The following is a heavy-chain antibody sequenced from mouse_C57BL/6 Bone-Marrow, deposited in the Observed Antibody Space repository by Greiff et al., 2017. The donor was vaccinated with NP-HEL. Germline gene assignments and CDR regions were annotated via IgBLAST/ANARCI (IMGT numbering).Heavy chain of an antibody. D-gene: IGHD2-5*01. CDR2: ISYDGSN. V-gene: IGHV3-6*01. J-gene: IGHJ2*01. CDR1: GYSITSGYY. Sequence: EVQLQQSGPGLVKPSQSLSLTCSVTGYSITSGYYWNWIRQFPGNKLEWMGYISYDGSNNYNPSLKNRISITRDTSKNQFFLKLNSVTTENTATYYCARVKRGYYSNPHFDYWGQGTTLTVSS. CDR3: ARVKRGYYSNPHFDY.